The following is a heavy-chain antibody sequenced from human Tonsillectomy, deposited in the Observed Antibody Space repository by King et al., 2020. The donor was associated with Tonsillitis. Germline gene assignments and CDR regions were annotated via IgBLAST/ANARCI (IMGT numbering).Heavy chain of an antibody. CDR3: ARPDYYDSSGRIDY. V-gene: IGHV4-39*01. Sequence: QLQESGPGLVKPSETLSLTCTVSGGSISSSYYYWGWIRQPPGKGPEWIVSIYYSGRNYSNPSLKSRATISVDTSKNQFPLKLSSVTAAETDVYYCARPDYYDSSGRIDYWGQGTLVTVSS. D-gene: IGHD3-22*01. CDR2: IYYSGRN. J-gene: IGHJ4*02. CDR1: GGSISSSYYY.